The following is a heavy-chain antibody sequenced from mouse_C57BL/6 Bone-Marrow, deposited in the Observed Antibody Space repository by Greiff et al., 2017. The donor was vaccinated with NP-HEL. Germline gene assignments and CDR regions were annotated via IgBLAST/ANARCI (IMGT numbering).Heavy chain of an antibody. CDR1: GFTFTDYY. CDR2: IRNKANGYTT. D-gene: IGHD3-3*01. J-gene: IGHJ4*01. CDR3: ARYRGGNEEGLYAMDY. V-gene: IGHV7-3*01. Sequence: EVMLVESGGGLVQPGGSLSLSCAASGFTFTDYYMSWVRQPPGKALEWLGFIRNKANGYTTEYSASVKGRFTISRDNSQSILYLQMNALRAEDSATYYCARYRGGNEEGLYAMDYWGQGTSVTVSS.